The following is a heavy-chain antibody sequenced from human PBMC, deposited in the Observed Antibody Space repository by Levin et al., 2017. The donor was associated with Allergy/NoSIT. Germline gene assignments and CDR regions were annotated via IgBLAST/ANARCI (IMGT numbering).Heavy chain of an antibody. CDR2: FNSDGSST. J-gene: IGHJ5*02. V-gene: IGHV3-74*01. CDR1: GFTFSSYW. D-gene: IGHD2-15*01. Sequence: GGSLRLSCAASGFTFSSYWMHWVRQAPGKGLVWVSRFNSDGSSTSYADSVKGRFTISRDNAKNTLYLQMNSLRAEDTAVYYCARGARYCSGGSCYGDGNWFDPWGQGTLVTVSS. CDR3: ARGARYCSGGSCYGDGNWFDP.